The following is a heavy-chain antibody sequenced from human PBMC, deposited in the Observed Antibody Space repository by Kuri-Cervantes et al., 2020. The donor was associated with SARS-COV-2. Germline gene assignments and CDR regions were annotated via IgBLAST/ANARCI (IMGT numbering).Heavy chain of an antibody. J-gene: IGHJ4*02. Sequence: GGSLRLSCADSGFTFSSYAMSWVRQPPGKGLEWVSAISGSGGSTYYADSVKGRFTISRDNSKNTLYLQMNSLRAEDTAVYYCAKEVSWLFGGVRGDYGGQGTLVTVSS. V-gene: IGHV3-23*01. CDR3: AKEVSWLFGGVRGDY. CDR1: GFTFSSYA. D-gene: IGHD3-16*01. CDR2: ISGSGGST.